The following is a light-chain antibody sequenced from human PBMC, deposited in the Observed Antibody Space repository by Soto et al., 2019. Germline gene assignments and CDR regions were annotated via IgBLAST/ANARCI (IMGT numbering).Light chain of an antibody. CDR3: QQYGSSPRKLT. CDR2: GAS. Sequence: EIVLTQSPGTLSLSPGERATLSCRANQSVSSSYLAWYQQKPGQAPRLLIYGASSRATGIPDRFSGSGSGTDFTLTISRLEPEDFAVYYCQQYGSSPRKLTFGGGTKVEIK. J-gene: IGKJ4*01. V-gene: IGKV3-20*01. CDR1: QSVSSSY.